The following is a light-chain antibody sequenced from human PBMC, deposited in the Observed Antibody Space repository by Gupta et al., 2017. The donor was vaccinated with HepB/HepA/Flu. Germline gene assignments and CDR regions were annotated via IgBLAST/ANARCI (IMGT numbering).Light chain of an antibody. V-gene: IGKV1-5*03. J-gene: IGKJ1*01. CDR3: QQDSFYPWT. CDR1: QRVSGW. Sequence: DIQMTQSPSTLSASLGDEVTITCRASQRVSGWLAWYQQKPGKAPKLLIYSISTVEGGVPSGFSGSGSGTDFTLTISSLQPGDFANYYCQQDSFYPWTFGQGTKVEIK. CDR2: SIS.